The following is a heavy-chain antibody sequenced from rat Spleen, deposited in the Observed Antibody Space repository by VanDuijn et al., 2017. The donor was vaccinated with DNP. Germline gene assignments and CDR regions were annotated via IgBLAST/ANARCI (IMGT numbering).Heavy chain of an antibody. CDR1: GFNFNDYW. CDR2: INKDSKTI. V-gene: IGHV4-2*01. CDR3: VRERFGVDY. Sequence: EVKLVESGGGLVQPGRSLKLSCAASGFNFNDYWMGWVRQAPGQGLEWIAEINKDSKTIKYNPSLKDKLTISRENARNTLYLQMSKLGSEDTASYYCVRERFGVDYWGQGVMVTVSS. J-gene: IGHJ2*01. D-gene: IGHD4-3*01.